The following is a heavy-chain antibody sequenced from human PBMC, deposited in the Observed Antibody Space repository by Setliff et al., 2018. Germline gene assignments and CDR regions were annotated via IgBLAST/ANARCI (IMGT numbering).Heavy chain of an antibody. J-gene: IGHJ5*02. V-gene: IGHV4-31*03. CDR3: ARGRGLEWLPESWFDP. CDR1: GGSISSGGYY. Sequence: ASETLSLTCTVSGGSISSGGYYWSWIRQHPGKGLEWIGYIYYSGSTYYNPSLKSRVTISLDTSKNHFSLTLTSVTAADTAVYYCARGRGLEWLPESWFDPWGQGTLVTVSS. D-gene: IGHD3-3*01. CDR2: IYYSGST.